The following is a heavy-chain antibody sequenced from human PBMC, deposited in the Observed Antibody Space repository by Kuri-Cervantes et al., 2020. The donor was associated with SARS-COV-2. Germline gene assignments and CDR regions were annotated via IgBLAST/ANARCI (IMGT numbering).Heavy chain of an antibody. D-gene: IGHD3-22*01. V-gene: IGHV5-10-1*01. J-gene: IGHJ4*02. CDR1: GCSFTNYW. Sequence: KVSCKGSGCSFTNYWITWVRQMPGKGLEWMGRIDPSDSYTNYSPSFQGHVTITADKSFSTAYLQWSSLKASDTAMYYCARALHYYDSSGYLPGYWGQGTLVTVSS. CDR2: IDPSDSYT. CDR3: ARALHYYDSSGYLPGY.